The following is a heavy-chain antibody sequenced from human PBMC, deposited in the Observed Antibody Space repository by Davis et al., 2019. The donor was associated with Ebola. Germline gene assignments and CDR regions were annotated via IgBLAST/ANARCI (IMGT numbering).Heavy chain of an antibody. J-gene: IGHJ4*02. V-gene: IGHV3-66*01. CDR3: ARGPSFVGSSPDFDY. CDR2: IYSGGST. CDR1: GFTVSSNY. Sequence: GESLKISCAASGFTVSSNYMSWVRQAPGKGLEWVSVIYSGGSTYYADSVKGRFTISRDNSKNTLYLQMNSLRAEDTAVYYCARGPSFVGSSPDFDYWGQGTLVTVSS. D-gene: IGHD6-6*01.